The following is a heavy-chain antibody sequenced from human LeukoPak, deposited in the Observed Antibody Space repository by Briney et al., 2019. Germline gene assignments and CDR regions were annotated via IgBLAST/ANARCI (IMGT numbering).Heavy chain of an antibody. Sequence: PSETLSLTCAVSGGSLSSSNGWSWVRQPPGKGLEWIGEIYHSGSTNYNPSLKSRVTVSVDTSKNQLSLKLSSVTAADTAIYYCARDTYYYDSSASAGERDVFDLWGQGTMVTVSS. CDR3: ARDTYYYDSSASAGERDVFDL. J-gene: IGHJ3*01. CDR1: GGSLSSSNG. CDR2: IYHSGST. V-gene: IGHV4-4*02. D-gene: IGHD3-22*01.